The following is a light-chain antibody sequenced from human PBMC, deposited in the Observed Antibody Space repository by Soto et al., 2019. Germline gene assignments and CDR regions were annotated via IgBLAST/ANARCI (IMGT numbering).Light chain of an antibody. CDR2: GAS. V-gene: IGKV1-9*01. Sequence: IQLTQAPSSLSASVGYSVTITFQASQGITSYLAWYQQKPGKAPNLLIYGASTLQSGVPSRFSGSGSGTDFTLTISRLEPEDFAVYYCQQCGRSPPTFGQGTKVDI. CDR3: QQCGRSPPT. J-gene: IGKJ1*01. CDR1: QGITSY.